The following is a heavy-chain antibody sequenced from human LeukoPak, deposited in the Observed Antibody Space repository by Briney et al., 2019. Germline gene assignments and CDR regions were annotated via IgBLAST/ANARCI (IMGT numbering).Heavy chain of an antibody. Sequence: GESLKISCKGSGYSFTSYGINWVRQMPGKGLEWMGRIDPSDSYTIYRPSFQGHVTISADKSVNTAYLQWSSLKASDTAMYYCARQGSDLDYWGQGTLVTVSS. J-gene: IGHJ4*02. V-gene: IGHV5-10-1*01. CDR1: GYSFTSYG. CDR2: IDPSDSYT. CDR3: ARQGSDLDY.